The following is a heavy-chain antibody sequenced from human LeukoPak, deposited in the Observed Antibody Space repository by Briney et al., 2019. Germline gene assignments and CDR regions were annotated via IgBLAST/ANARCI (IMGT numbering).Heavy chain of an antibody. D-gene: IGHD2-21*01. Sequence: GGSLRLSCEASGFTFSGSFMSWVRQAPGKGLEWVSSFSDIAYYADSVKGRFTISRDNAKNTLYLQMDSLRAEDTAVYYCAKRLYSFAFDIRGQGTMVTVSS. J-gene: IGHJ3*02. CDR1: GFTFSGSF. CDR2: FSDIA. CDR3: AKRLYSFAFDI. V-gene: IGHV3-23*01.